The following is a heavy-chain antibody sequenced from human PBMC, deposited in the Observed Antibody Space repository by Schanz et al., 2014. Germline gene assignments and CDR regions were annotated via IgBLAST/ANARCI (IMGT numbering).Heavy chain of an antibody. V-gene: IGHV1-18*01. CDR3: VRVPSRDVSFDL. Sequence: QVQLVQSGAEVKKPGASVTVSCKASGYDFHIYAYSWVRQAPGQGLEWMGWITAYNGDTNYALKLQGRVTMTTDTSTGTAYMELRSLRSDDTAHYYCVRVPSRDVSFDLWGRGTLVTVSS. CDR2: ITAYNGDT. D-gene: IGHD3-16*01. CDR1: GYDFHIYA. J-gene: IGHJ2*01.